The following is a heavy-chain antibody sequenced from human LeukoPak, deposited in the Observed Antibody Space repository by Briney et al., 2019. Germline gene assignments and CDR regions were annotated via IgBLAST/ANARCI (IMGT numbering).Heavy chain of an antibody. CDR2: IYYSGST. V-gene: IGHV4-59*01. CDR1: GGSISSYY. Sequence: SETLSLTCTVSGGSISSYYWSWVRQPPGKGLEWIGYIYYSGSTNYNPSLKSRVTISVDTSKNQFSLKLSSVTAADTAVYYCARVPQYYYYYMDVWGKGTTVTVSS. J-gene: IGHJ6*03. CDR3: ARVPQYYYYYMDV.